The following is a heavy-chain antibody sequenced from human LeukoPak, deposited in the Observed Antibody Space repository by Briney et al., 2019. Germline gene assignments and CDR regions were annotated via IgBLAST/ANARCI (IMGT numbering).Heavy chain of an antibody. J-gene: IGHJ4*02. CDR1: GDTFTNYY. V-gene: IGHV1-46*01. D-gene: IGHD3-10*01. CDR3: AREGFYGRELFPAFDY. Sequence: GASVKVSCEASGDTFTNYYIHWVRQAPGQGLEWMGIINPSSGSTSYAQKFQGRVTMTRDTSTSTVNMELSNLRSEDTAVYYCAREGFYGRELFPAFDYWGQGTLVTVSS. CDR2: INPSSGST.